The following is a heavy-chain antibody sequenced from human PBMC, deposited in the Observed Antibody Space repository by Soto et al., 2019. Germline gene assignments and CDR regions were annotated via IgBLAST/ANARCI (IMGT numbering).Heavy chain of an antibody. V-gene: IGHV1-3*05. D-gene: IGHD6-19*01. CDR3: ARAVAVPADFDY. CDR2: INAGNGTT. Sequence: QVQLVQSGAEEKKPGASVKVSCKASGYTFTAYAMHWVRQAPGQRLEWMGWINAGNGTTKYSQKFQGRVTITRDTSASTAYRELSSLRYEDTAVYYCARAVAVPADFDYWGQGTLVTVSS. CDR1: GYTFTAYA. J-gene: IGHJ4*02.